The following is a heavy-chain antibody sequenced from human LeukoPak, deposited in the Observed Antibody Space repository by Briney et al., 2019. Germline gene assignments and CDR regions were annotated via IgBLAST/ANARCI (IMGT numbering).Heavy chain of an antibody. J-gene: IGHJ4*02. CDR1: GFTFSSYG. CDR2: IWYAGTNK. V-gene: IGHV3-33*01. D-gene: IGHD3-22*01. CDR3: ARDRDSSAYYYLVYFDY. Sequence: PGGSLRLSCAASGFTFSSYGMHWVRQAPGKGLEWVAFIWYAGTNKYYADSVKGRFTISRDNSNNTVYLQMNSLRAEDTAVYYCARDRDSSAYYYLVYFDYWGQGTLVTVSS.